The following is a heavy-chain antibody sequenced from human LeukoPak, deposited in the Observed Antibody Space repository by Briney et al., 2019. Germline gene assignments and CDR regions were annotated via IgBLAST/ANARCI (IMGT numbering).Heavy chain of an antibody. CDR3: ARGARVADYESWFDP. D-gene: IGHD4-17*01. Sequence: SETLSFTCTVSGGSISGSTYYWGWIRQPPGKGLQWIGNIYYSGSAYYNPSLKSRASISVDRSKNQFSLKLKSVTAADTAVYYCARGARVADYESWFDPWGQGTLVTVSS. CDR1: GGSISGSTYY. CDR2: IYYSGSA. V-gene: IGHV4-39*01. J-gene: IGHJ5*02.